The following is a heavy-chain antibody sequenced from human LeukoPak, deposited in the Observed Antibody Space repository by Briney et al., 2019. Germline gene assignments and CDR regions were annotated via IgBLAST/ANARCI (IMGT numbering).Heavy chain of an antibody. D-gene: IGHD6-19*01. V-gene: IGHV3-33*08. J-gene: IGHJ6*02. Sequence: GGSLRLSCAASGFTFSIYGVHWVRQAPGKGLEWVAVIWYDGSNKYYADSVKGRFTISRDNSKNTLYLQMNSLRADDTAVYHCARDGKWLVEGYYYYGMDVWGQGTTVTVSS. CDR2: IWYDGSNK. CDR1: GFTFSIYG. CDR3: ARDGKWLVEGYYYYGMDV.